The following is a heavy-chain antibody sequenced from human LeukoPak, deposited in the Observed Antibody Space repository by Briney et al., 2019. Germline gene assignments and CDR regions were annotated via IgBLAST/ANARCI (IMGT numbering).Heavy chain of an antibody. Sequence: GGSLRLSCAAPGFTFSTYAMNWVRQAPGKGLEWVSSISSTSISIYFADSVKGRFTVSRDNAKNSLYLQMNSLRTEDTAVYYCARSYTVADQLDYWGQGTLVTVSS. D-gene: IGHD2-2*01. CDR2: ISSTSISI. CDR1: GFTFSTYA. J-gene: IGHJ4*02. CDR3: ARSYTVADQLDY. V-gene: IGHV3-21*01.